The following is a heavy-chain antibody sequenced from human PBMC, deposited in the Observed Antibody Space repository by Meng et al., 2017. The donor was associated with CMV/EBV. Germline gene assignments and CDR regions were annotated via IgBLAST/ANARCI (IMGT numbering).Heavy chain of an antibody. CDR1: GYTFTSYY. D-gene: IGHD3-16*01. CDR3: ARDSITRPWDYYYGMDV. J-gene: IGHJ6*02. CDR2: INPSGGST. Sequence: ASVKVSCKASGYTFTSYYMHWLRQAPGQGLEWMGIINPSGGSTSYAQKFQGRVTMTRDTFTSTFYMELSSLRSEDTAVYYCARDSITRPWDYYYGMDVWGQGTTVTVSS. V-gene: IGHV1-46*01.